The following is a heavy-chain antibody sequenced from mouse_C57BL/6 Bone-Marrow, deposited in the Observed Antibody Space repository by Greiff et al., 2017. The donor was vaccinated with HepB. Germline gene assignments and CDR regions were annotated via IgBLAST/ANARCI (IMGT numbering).Heavy chain of an antibody. CDR2: IRNKANGYTT. V-gene: IGHV7-3*01. D-gene: IGHD2-3*01. CDR3: ARDEGWLLFAD. CDR1: GFTFTDYY. J-gene: IGHJ3*01. Sequence: EVQLVESGGGLVQPGGSLSLSCAASGFTFTDYYMSWVRQPPGKALEWLGFIRNKANGYTTEYSASVKGRFTISRDNSQSILYLQMNALRAEDSATYYCARDEGWLLFADWGKGTLVTVSA.